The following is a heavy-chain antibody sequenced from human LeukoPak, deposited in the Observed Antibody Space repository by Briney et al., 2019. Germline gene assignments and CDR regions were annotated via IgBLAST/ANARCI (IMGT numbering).Heavy chain of an antibody. CDR2: INPSGGST. CDR1: GYTLTSYY. V-gene: IGHV1-46*01. Sequence: ASVKVSCKASGYTLTSYYMHWVRQAPGQGLEWMGIINPSGGSTSYAQKFQGRVAMTRDTSTSTVYMELSSLRSEDTAVYYCARDRYYYDSSGYSDAPYYYGMDVWGQGTTVTVSS. CDR3: ARDRYYYDSSGYSDAPYYYGMDV. J-gene: IGHJ6*02. D-gene: IGHD3-22*01.